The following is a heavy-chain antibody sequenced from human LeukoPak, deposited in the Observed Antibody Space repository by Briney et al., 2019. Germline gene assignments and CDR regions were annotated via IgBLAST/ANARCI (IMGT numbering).Heavy chain of an antibody. CDR1: GGSISSGGYY. CDR2: IYYSGST. CDR3: ARVLVVTASRWFDP. V-gene: IGHV4-31*03. D-gene: IGHD2-21*02. J-gene: IGHJ5*02. Sequence: SETLSLTCTVSGGSISSGGYYWSWIRQHPGKGLESIGYIYYSGSTYYNPSLKSRVTISVDTSKNQFSLKLSSVTAADTAVYYCARVLVVTASRWFDPWGQGTLVTVSS.